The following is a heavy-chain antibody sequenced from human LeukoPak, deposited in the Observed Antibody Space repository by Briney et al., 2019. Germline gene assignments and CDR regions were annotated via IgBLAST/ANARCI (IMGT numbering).Heavy chain of an antibody. CDR3: ARALSAWPHAFDI. Sequence: PSETLSLTCTVSGGYMSTYYWGWVRQPPGKGLEWIGYISYSGSTTYHPSLNSRVTISLDTSKNQFSLMVTSVTAADTAVYFCARALSAWPHAFDIWGRGTMVTVSS. J-gene: IGHJ3*02. V-gene: IGHV4-59*01. D-gene: IGHD6-25*01. CDR1: GGYMSTYY. CDR2: ISYSGST.